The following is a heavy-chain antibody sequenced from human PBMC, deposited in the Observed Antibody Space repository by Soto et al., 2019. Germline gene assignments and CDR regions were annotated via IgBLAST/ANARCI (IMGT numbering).Heavy chain of an antibody. CDR2: ISYDGSNK. J-gene: IGHJ4*02. CDR1: GFTFSSYG. V-gene: IGHV3-30*18. Sequence: QVQLVESGGGVVQPGRSLRLSCAASGFTFSSYGMHWVRQAPGKGLEWVAVISYDGSNKYYGDSVKGRFTISRDNAKNTLYLQMNSLRAEDTAVYYCAKDPFPFLEWLRGLHFFDFWGQGPLVTVSS. D-gene: IGHD3-3*02. CDR3: AKDPFPFLEWLRGLHFFDF.